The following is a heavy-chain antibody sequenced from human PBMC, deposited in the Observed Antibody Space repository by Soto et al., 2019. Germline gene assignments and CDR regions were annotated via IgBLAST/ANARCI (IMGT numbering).Heavy chain of an antibody. CDR3: ARQYPSSSRHFDH. Sequence: GGSLRLSCAASGFTFRTYYMIWVRQAPGKGLEWVSSISAGSTNIYYAPSVKGRFTISRDNAKNSLYLQINSLRAEDTAVYYCARQYPSSSRHFDHRGQGTLVTVSS. CDR2: ISAGSTNI. J-gene: IGHJ4*02. V-gene: IGHV3-21*01. D-gene: IGHD6-6*01. CDR1: GFTFRTYY.